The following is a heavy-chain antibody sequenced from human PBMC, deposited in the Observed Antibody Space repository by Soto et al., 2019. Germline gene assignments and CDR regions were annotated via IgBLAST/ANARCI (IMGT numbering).Heavy chain of an antibody. CDR1: GFTFSDYF. CDR3: ARDNRQDYGTPAASSWLLP. V-gene: IGHV1-46*01. D-gene: IGHD4-17*01. CDR2: INPSGDVR. J-gene: IGHJ5*02. Sequence: ASVKVSCKASGFTFSDYFMHWVRQAPGQGLEWVGIINPSGDVRDYAQKFQGRVTITRDTSTSTVYMELSSLRYEDTAVYYCARDNRQDYGTPAASSWLLPWGQGTPVTVSS.